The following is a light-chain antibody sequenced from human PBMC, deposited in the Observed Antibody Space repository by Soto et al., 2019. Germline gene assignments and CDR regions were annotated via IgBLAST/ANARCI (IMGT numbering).Light chain of an antibody. CDR3: QQYGGSPRT. J-gene: IGKJ1*01. CDR2: GAS. CDR1: QSVSTY. V-gene: IGKV3-20*01. Sequence: DIVLTQSPGTLALSPGEGATLSCRASQSVSTYFAWYQQKPGQAPRLLLYGASSRATGIPDSFSGSGSGTDFTLTISRLEPEDFAVYYCQQYGGSPRTFGQGTKV.